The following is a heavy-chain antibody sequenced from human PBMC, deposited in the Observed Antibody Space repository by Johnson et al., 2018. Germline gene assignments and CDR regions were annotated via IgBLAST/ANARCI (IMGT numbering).Heavy chain of an antibody. CDR1: GFTFDDYA. J-gene: IGHJ6*02. V-gene: IGHV3-9*01. Sequence: EVQLVESGGGLVQPGRSLRLSCAASGFTFDDYAMHWVRQAPGKGLEWVSGINSDGSSTNYADSVKGRFTTSRDNAKNSLYLQMNSLRDEDTAVFYCGGRRGDQLRFLEWVSYGMDFWGQGTTVTVSS. D-gene: IGHD3-3*01. CDR2: INSDGSST. CDR3: GGRRGDQLRFLEWVSYGMDF.